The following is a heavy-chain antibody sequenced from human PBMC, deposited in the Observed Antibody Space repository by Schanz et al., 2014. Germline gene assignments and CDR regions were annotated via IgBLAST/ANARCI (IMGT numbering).Heavy chain of an antibody. Sequence: QVQLVQSEAEVKKPGSSVKVSCKASGGTFSTYPINWLRQAPGQGLEWMGRIIPILGIANYAQKFQGRVTITADRSTSTAYMELSSLRSEDTAVYYCAREVGLYDRGWFDPWGQGTLVTVSS. D-gene: IGHD3-22*01. V-gene: IGHV1-69*04. J-gene: IGHJ5*02. CDR3: AREVGLYDRGWFDP. CDR2: IIPILGIA. CDR1: GGTFSTYP.